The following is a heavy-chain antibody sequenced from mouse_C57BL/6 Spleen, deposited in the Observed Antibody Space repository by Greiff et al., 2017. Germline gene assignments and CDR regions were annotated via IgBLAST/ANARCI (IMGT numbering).Heavy chain of an antibody. J-gene: IGHJ4*01. V-gene: IGHV5-16*01. Sequence: EVKLVESGGGLVQPGGSLKLSCAASGFTFSDYDMAWVRQVPEKGLEWVANINYGGSSSYYLDTLKGRFIISRDNAKNILYLQMSSLKSEDTATYYCARGLYYYAMDYWGQGTSVTVSS. CDR1: GFTFSDYD. CDR2: INYGGSSS. CDR3: ARGLYYYAMDY. D-gene: IGHD6-2*01.